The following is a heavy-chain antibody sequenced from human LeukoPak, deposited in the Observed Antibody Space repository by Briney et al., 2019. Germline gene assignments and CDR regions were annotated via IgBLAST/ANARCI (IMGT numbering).Heavy chain of an antibody. CDR1: GGSISSGDYH. CDR2: IYYSGST. CDR3: AREGIVGAALDY. D-gene: IGHD1-26*01. Sequence: SETLSLTCTVSGGSISSGDYHWSWIRQPPGKGLEWIGYIYYSGSTYYNPSLKSRVTMSVGTSKNEFSLKQSSVAAADTAVYYCAREGIVGAALDYWGQGTLVTVSS. V-gene: IGHV4-30-4*08. J-gene: IGHJ4*02.